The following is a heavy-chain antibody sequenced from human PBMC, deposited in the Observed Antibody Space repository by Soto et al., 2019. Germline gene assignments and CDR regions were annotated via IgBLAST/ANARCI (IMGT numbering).Heavy chain of an antibody. V-gene: IGHV4-59*01. CDR1: GGSISSYY. CDR2: IYYSGST. D-gene: IGHD1-26*01. CDR3: ARKLVKPFQASNYYYYMGV. Sequence: PSETLSLTCTVSGGSISSYYWSWIRQPPGKGLEWIGYIYYSGSTNYNPSLKSRVTISVDTSKNQFSLKLSSVTAADTAVYYCARKLVKPFQASNYYYYMGVWGKGTTVTVSS. J-gene: IGHJ6*03.